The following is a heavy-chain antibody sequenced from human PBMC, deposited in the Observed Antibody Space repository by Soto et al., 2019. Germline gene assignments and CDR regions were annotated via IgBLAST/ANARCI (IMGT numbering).Heavy chain of an antibody. CDR2: ISYDGSNK. J-gene: IGHJ6*02. D-gene: IGHD2-15*01. V-gene: IGHV3-30-3*01. CDR1: GFTFSSYA. CDR3: ARGVVAATYYYYGMDV. Sequence: QVQLVESGGGVVQPGRSLRLYCAASGFTFSSYAMHWVRQAPGKGLEWVAVISYDGSNKYYADSVKGRFTISRDNSKNTLYLQMNSLRAEDTAVYYCARGVVAATYYYYGMDVWGQGTTVTVSS.